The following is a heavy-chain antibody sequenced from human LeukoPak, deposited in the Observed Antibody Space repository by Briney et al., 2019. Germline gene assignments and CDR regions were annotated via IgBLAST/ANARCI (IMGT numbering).Heavy chain of an antibody. CDR3: ARASQDRFGYYYYGMDV. D-gene: IGHD3-10*01. J-gene: IGHJ6*02. V-gene: IGHV3-30-3*01. CDR1: GFTFSSYG. CDR2: ISTDGSNK. Sequence: RAGGSLRLSCGVSGFTFSSYGMHWVRQAPGKGLEWLAVISTDGSNKYYADSVKGRFTISRDNSKNTLYLQMNSLRAEDTAVYYCARASQDRFGYYYYGMDVWGQGTTVTVSS.